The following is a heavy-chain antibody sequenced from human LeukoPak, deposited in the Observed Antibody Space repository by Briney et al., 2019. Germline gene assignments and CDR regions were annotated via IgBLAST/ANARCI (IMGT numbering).Heavy chain of an antibody. D-gene: IGHD3-22*01. CDR2: INPNSGGT. J-gene: IGHJ4*02. V-gene: IGHV1-2*02. CDR1: GYTFTGYY. Sequence: ASVKVSCKASGYTFTGYYMHWVRQAPGQGLEWMGWINPNSGGTNYAQKFQGRVTMTRDTSISTAYMEPSRLRSDDTAVYYCGMRYYDSSGIDYWGQGTLVTVSS. CDR3: GMRYYDSSGIDY.